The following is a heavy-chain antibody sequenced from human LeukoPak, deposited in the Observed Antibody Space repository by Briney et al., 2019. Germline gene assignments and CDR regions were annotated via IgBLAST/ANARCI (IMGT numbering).Heavy chain of an antibody. Sequence: GGSLRLSCAASGFTFSSYGMHWVRQAPGKGLEWVAVIWYDGSNKYYADSVKGRFTISRDNSKNTLYLQMNSLRAEDTAVYYLAGELEFTFGGVIVHHGMDVWGQGTTVTVSS. J-gene: IGHJ6*02. CDR3: AGELEFTFGGVIVHHGMDV. CDR2: IWYDGSNK. CDR1: GFTFSSYG. V-gene: IGHV3-33*01. D-gene: IGHD3-16*02.